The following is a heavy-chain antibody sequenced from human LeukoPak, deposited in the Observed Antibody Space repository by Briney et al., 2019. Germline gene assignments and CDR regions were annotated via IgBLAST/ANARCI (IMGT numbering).Heavy chain of an antibody. CDR3: ARANSSGICSFNY. CDR2: FYSSGGT. Sequence: SETLSLTCTVSGDSIGTYYWSWVRQPAGKGLEWVGRFYSSGGTKYNPSLKSRVSMSVDTSKNQFSLRLTSVTAADTAVYYCARANSSGICSFNYWGQGTLVTVSS. CDR1: GDSIGTYY. V-gene: IGHV4-4*07. J-gene: IGHJ4*02. D-gene: IGHD3-10*01.